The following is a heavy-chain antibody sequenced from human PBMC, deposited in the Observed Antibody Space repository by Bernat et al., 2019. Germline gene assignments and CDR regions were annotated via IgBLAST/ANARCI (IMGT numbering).Heavy chain of an antibody. J-gene: IGHJ4*02. Sequence: QVQLQESGPGLVKPSQTLSLTCTVSGGSISSGGYYWSGIRQHPGKGLEWIGYIYYSGSTYYNPSLKSRVTISVDTSKNQFSLKLSSVTAADTAVYYCAREMSGYCSSTSCYTGGFDYWGQGTLVTVSS. D-gene: IGHD2-2*02. V-gene: IGHV4-31*03. CDR1: GGSISSGGYY. CDR3: AREMSGYCSSTSCYTGGFDY. CDR2: IYYSGST.